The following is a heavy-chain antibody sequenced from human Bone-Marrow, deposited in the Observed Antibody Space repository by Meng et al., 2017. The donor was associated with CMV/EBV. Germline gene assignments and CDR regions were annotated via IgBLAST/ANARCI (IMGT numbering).Heavy chain of an antibody. CDR2: IYTSGST. CDR3: ARDPWNYFDY. Sequence: QVQLQESGPGLVKPSQXLSLTCTVSGGSISSGSYYWSWIRQPAGKGLEWIGRIYTSGSTNYNPSLKSRVTISVDTSKNQFSLKLSSVTAADTAVYYCARDPWNYFDYWGQGTLVTVAS. V-gene: IGHV4-61*02. J-gene: IGHJ4*02. CDR1: GGSISSGSYY.